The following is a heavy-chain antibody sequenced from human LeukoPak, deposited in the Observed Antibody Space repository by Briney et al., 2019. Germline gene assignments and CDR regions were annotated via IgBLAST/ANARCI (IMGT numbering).Heavy chain of an antibody. CDR1: GFTFSSYW. V-gene: IGHV3-74*01. D-gene: IGHD3-10*01. J-gene: IGHJ4*02. CDR2: INSDGSST. CDR3: AKGGRITMVRGVIRSLDY. Sequence: PGGSLRLSCAASGFTFSSYWMHWVRQAPGKGLVWVSRINSDGSSTSYADSVKGRFTISRDNSKNTLYLQMNSLRAEDTAVYYCAKGGRITMVRGVIRSLDYWGQGALVTVSS.